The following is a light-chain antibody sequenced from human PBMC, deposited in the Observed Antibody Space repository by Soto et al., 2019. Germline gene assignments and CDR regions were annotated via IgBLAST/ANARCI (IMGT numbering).Light chain of an antibody. J-gene: IGLJ1*01. V-gene: IGLV2-14*03. CDR1: SSDVGGYNY. Sequence: QSALTQPASVSGSPGQSITISCTGTSSDVGGYNYVSWYQHHPGKAPKLMIYDVSNRPSGVSNRFSGSKSGNTASLTISGLQAEDEAGYYCSSYTRSSTLYVFGTGTKVTVL. CDR2: DVS. CDR3: SSYTRSSTLYV.